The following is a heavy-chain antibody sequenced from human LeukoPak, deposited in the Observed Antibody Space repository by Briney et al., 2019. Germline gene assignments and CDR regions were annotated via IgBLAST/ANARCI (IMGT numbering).Heavy chain of an antibody. D-gene: IGHD5-18*01. CDR1: GFTFGDYS. Sequence: GGSLRLSCTASGFTFGDYSMSWFRRAPGKGLEWVGFIRSKAYGGTTEYAASVKGRFTISRDDSRGIAYLQMNSLETEDTAVYYCTSNPGYSYGSLVAFDIWGQGTMVTVSS. CDR3: TSNPGYSYGSLVAFDI. J-gene: IGHJ3*02. V-gene: IGHV3-49*03. CDR2: IRSKAYGGTT.